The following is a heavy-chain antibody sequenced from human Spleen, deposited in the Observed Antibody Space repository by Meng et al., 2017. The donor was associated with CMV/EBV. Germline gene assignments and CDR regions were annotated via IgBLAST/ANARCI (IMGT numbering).Heavy chain of an antibody. J-gene: IGHJ3*02. D-gene: IGHD3-3*01. CDR1: GYTFTSYG. CDR2: ISAYNGNT. V-gene: IGHV1-18*01. CDR3: ARDGTLLEWLLYDAFDI. Sequence: ASVKVSCKASGYTFTSYGISWVRQAPGQGLEWMGWISAYNGNTNYAQKLQGRVTMTTDTSTSTAYMELSSLRSEDTAVYYCARDGTLLEWLLYDAFDIWGQGTMVTVSS.